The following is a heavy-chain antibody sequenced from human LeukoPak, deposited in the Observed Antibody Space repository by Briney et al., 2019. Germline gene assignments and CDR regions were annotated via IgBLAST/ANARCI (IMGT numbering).Heavy chain of an antibody. CDR3: ARGPYCSGGNCMAFDI. V-gene: IGHV3-30*04. CDR2: ISYDGSNK. J-gene: IGHJ3*02. Sequence: GGSLRLSCAASGFTFSSYAMHWVRQAPGKGLEWVAVISYDGSNKYYADSVKGRFTISRDNAKNSLYLQMNSLRAEDTAVYYCARGPYCSGGNCMAFDIWGQGTMVTVSS. D-gene: IGHD2-15*01. CDR1: GFTFSSYA.